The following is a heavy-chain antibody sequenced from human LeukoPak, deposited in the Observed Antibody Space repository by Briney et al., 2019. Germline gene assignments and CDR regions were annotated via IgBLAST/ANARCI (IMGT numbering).Heavy chain of an antibody. Sequence: GGSLRLSCTASGFTFGDYGMSWFRQAPGKGPEWVGFIRSKAYGGTIEYAASVKGRFTISRDDSKSIAYLQMNGLKTEDTAVYYCTRDRSTVNPKYYYYYMDVWGKGTTVTVSS. D-gene: IGHD4-11*01. CDR3: TRDRSTVNPKYYYYYMDV. V-gene: IGHV3-49*03. CDR1: GFTFGDYG. CDR2: IRSKAYGGTI. J-gene: IGHJ6*03.